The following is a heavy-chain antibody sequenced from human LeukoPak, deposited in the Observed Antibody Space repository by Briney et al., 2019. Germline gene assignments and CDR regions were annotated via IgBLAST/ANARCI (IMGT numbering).Heavy chain of an antibody. J-gene: IGHJ3*02. CDR2: INHSGST. Sequence: SETLSLTCAVYGGSFSGYYWGWIRQPPGKGLEWIGEINHSGSTNYNPSLKSRVTISVDRSKNQFSLKLSSVTAADTAVYYCARIVPGWDAFDIWGQGTMVTVSS. CDR1: GGSFSGYY. V-gene: IGHV4-34*01. D-gene: IGHD2-2*01. CDR3: ARIVPGWDAFDI.